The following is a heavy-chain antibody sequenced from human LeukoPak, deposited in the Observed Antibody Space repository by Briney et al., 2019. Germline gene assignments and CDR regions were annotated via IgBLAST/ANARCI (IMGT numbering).Heavy chain of an antibody. CDR3: AKDKRSYYDSSGAFDI. V-gene: IGHV3-9*01. CDR2: ISWNSGSI. D-gene: IGHD3-22*01. Sequence: PGRSLRLSCAASGFTFDDYAMHWVRQAPGKGLEWASGISWNSGSIGYADSVKGRFTISRDNAKNSLYLQMNSLRAEDTALYYCAKDKRSYYDSSGAFDIWGQGTMVTVSS. CDR1: GFTFDDYA. J-gene: IGHJ3*02.